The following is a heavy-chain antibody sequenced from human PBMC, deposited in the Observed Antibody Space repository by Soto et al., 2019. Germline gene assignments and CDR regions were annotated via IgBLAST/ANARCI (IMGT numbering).Heavy chain of an antibody. CDR1: GFTFSSYA. CDR2: FSSNVGGT. Sequence: EVQLVESGGGLVQPGGSLRLSCAASGFTFSSYAMHWVRQAPGQGLEYVSTFSSNVGGTYYANSVKGRFTISRDNSKNTLYLQMGSLRAEDMAIYYCAREGGRYYFDYWGQGTLVTVSS. D-gene: IGHD1-26*01. J-gene: IGHJ4*02. V-gene: IGHV3-64*01. CDR3: AREGGRYYFDY.